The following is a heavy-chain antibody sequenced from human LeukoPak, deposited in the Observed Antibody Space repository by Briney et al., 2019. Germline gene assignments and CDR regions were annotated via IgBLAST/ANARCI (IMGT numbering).Heavy chain of an antibody. CDR1: GFTFSSYS. CDR3: AREHYYDSSGYPEWFDP. D-gene: IGHD3-22*01. Sequence: KPGGSLRLSCAASGFTFSSYSMNWVRQAPGKGLEWVSSISSSSSYIYYADSVKGRFTISRDNAKNSLYLQMNSLRAEDTAVYYCAREHYYDSSGYPEWFDPWGQGTLVTVPS. CDR2: ISSSSSYI. V-gene: IGHV3-21*01. J-gene: IGHJ5*02.